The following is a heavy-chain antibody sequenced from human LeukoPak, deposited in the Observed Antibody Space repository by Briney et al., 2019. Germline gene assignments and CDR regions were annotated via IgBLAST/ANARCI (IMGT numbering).Heavy chain of an antibody. CDR3: ARGGPRRDGLMYYFDY. CDR1: GYTFTGYY. Sequence: GASVKVSCKASGYTFTGYYMHWVRQAPGQGPEWMGWINPNSGGTNYAQKFQGRVTMTRDTSVSTAYMELSRLRSDDTAVYYCARGGPRRDGLMYYFDYWGQGTLVTVSS. CDR2: INPNSGGT. D-gene: IGHD5-24*01. V-gene: IGHV1-2*02. J-gene: IGHJ4*02.